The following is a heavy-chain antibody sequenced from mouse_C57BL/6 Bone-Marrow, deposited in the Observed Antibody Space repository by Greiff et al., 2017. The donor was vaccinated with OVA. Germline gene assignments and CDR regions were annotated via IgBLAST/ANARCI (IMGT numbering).Heavy chain of an antibody. CDR3: AGTGTYWYFDV. V-gene: IGHV1-22*01. CDR1: GYTFTDYN. D-gene: IGHD4-1*01. Sequence: VQLKQSGPELVKPGASVKMSCKASGYTFTDYNMHWVKQSHGKSLEWIGYINPNNGGTSYNQKFKGKATLTVNKSSSTAYMELRSLTSEDSAVYYCAGTGTYWYFDVWGTGTTVTVSS. CDR2: INPNNGGT. J-gene: IGHJ1*03.